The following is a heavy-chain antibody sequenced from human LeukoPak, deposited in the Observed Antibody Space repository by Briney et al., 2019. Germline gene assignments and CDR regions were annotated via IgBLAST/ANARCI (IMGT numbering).Heavy chain of an antibody. CDR1: GYTFTSYG. J-gene: IGHJ4*02. Sequence: ASVKVSCKASGYTFTSYGISGVRQAPGQGLEWMGWISAYNGNTNYAQKLQGRVTMTTDTSTSTAYMELRSLRSDDTAVYYCARALDCSSTSCYYRGFDYWGQGTLVTVSS. V-gene: IGHV1-18*01. CDR3: ARALDCSSTSCYYRGFDY. CDR2: ISAYNGNT. D-gene: IGHD2-2*01.